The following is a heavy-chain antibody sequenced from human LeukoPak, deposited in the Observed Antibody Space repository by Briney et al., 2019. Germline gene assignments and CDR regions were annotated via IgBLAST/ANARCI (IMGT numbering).Heavy chain of an antibody. D-gene: IGHD4-17*01. CDR1: GFTFSSYE. V-gene: IGHV3-48*03. J-gene: IGHJ4*02. CDR3: ARVSPNTVTTLQYFDY. Sequence: GGSLRLSCAASGFTFSSYEMNWVRQAPGKGLEWVSYISSSGSTIYYADSVKGRFTISRDNAKNTLYLQMNSLRAEDTAVYYCARVSPNTVTTLQYFDYWGQGTLVTVSS. CDR2: ISSSGSTI.